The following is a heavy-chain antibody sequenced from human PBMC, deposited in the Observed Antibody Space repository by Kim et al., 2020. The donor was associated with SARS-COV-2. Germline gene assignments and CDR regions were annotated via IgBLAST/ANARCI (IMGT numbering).Heavy chain of an antibody. Sequence: SVKVSCKASGGTFSSYAISWVRQAPGQGLEWMGGIIPIFGTANYAQKFQGRVTITADESTSTAYMELSSLRSEDTAVYYCARDLWWRCSSTSCYEDYYGMDVWGQGTTVTVSS. J-gene: IGHJ6*02. V-gene: IGHV1-69*13. CDR1: GGTFSSYA. CDR3: ARDLWWRCSSTSCYEDYYGMDV. D-gene: IGHD2-2*01. CDR2: IIPIFGTA.